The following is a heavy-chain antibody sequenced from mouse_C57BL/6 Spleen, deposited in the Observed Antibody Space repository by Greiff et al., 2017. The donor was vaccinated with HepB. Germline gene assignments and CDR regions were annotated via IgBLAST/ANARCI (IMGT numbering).Heavy chain of an antibody. CDR3: ARADYYGPFDY. CDR1: GYSITSGYY. CDR2: ISYDGSN. J-gene: IGHJ2*01. Sequence: DVQLQESGPGLVKPSQSLSLTCSVTGYSITSGYYWNWIRQFPGNKLEWMGYISYDGSNNYNPSLKNRISITRDTSKNQFFLKLNSVTTEDTATYYCARADYYGPFDYWGQGTTLTVSS. D-gene: IGHD1-1*01. V-gene: IGHV3-6*01.